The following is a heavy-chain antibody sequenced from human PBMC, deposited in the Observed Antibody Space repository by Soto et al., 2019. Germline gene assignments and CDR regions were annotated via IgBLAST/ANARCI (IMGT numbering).Heavy chain of an antibody. Sequence: GGSLRLSCAASGFTFSSYAMIWVRQAPGKGLEWVSAISGSGGSTYYADSVKGRFTISRDNSKNTLYLQMNSLRAEDAAVYYCAKVAVAGIYFQHWGQGTLVTVSS. J-gene: IGHJ1*01. CDR3: AKVAVAGIYFQH. CDR2: ISGSGGST. D-gene: IGHD6-19*01. V-gene: IGHV3-23*01. CDR1: GFTFSSYA.